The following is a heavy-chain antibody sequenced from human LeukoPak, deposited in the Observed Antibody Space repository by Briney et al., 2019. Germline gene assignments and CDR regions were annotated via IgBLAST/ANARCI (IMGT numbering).Heavy chain of an antibody. CDR2: IFYSGTT. CDR3: ARHFRQLEAINY. J-gene: IGHJ4*02. V-gene: IGHV4-39*01. D-gene: IGHD6-6*01. Sequence: PSETLCLTCTVSGGSISSSTYYWGWIRQPPGKGLEWIGSIFYSGTTYYNPSLRSRVTISVDTSKNQFALKLSSVTAADTAVYYCARHFRQLEAINYWGQGTLVTVSS. CDR1: GGSISSSTYY.